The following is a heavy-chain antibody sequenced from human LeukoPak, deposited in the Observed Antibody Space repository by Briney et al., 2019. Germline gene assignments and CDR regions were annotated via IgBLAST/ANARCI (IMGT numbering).Heavy chain of an antibody. D-gene: IGHD3-3*01. J-gene: IGHJ4*02. CDR2: IIPIFGTA. CDR3: ASGRVRFLESLMGFDY. Sequence: PVKVSCKASGGTFSSYAISWVRQAPGQGLEWMGGIIPIFGTANYAQKFQGRVTITTDESTSTAYTELSSLRSEDTAVHCCASGRVRFLESLMGFDYWGQGTLVTVSS. V-gene: IGHV1-69*05. CDR1: GGTFSSYA.